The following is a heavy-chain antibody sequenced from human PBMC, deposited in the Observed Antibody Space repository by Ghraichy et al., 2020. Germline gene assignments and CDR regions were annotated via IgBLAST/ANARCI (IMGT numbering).Heavy chain of an antibody. J-gene: IGHJ2*01. Sequence: ESLNISCAVSGYSISSGYYWGWIRQPPGKGLEWIGSIYHSGSTYYNPSLKSRVTISVDTSKNQFSLKLSSVTAADTAVYYCARHRRDGYDMNWYFDLWGRDTLVTVST. V-gene: IGHV4-38-2*01. CDR2: IYHSGST. CDR3: ARHRRDGYDMNWYFDL. D-gene: IGHD5-24*01. CDR1: GYSISSGYY.